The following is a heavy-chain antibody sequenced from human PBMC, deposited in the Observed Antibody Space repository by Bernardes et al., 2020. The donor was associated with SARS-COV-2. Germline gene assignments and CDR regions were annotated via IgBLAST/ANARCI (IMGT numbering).Heavy chain of an antibody. Sequence: GGSLRLSCAASGFTFSSYSMNWVRQAPGKGLEWVSSISSSSSYIYYADSVKGRFTISRDNAKNSLYLQMNSLRAEDTAVYYCASPLGDNWNWRDAFDIWGQGTMVTVSS. J-gene: IGHJ3*02. CDR2: ISSSSSYI. CDR3: ASPLGDNWNWRDAFDI. CDR1: GFTFSSYS. D-gene: IGHD1-7*01. V-gene: IGHV3-21*01.